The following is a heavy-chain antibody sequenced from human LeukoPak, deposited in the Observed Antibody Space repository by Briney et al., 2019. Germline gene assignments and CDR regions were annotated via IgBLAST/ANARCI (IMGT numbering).Heavy chain of an antibody. D-gene: IGHD6-13*01. CDR1: GFAFSTYW. V-gene: IGHV3-7*01. CDR2: IKQDGSEK. J-gene: IGHJ4*02. CDR3: ARDSAGNDY. Sequence: AGGSLRLSCAASGFAFSTYWMSWVRQAPGKGQEWVANIKQDGSEKYYVDSVKGRFTISRDNAKNSLYLQMNSLRAEDTAMYYCARDSAGNDYWGQGTLVTVSS.